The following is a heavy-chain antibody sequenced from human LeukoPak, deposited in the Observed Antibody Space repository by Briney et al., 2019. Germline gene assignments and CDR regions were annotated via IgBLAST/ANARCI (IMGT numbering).Heavy chain of an antibody. V-gene: IGHV3-49*04. CDR2: IRSKAYGGTT. CDR3: TRGKYQENFDY. D-gene: IGHD2-2*01. CDR1: GFTFSNAW. J-gene: IGHJ4*02. Sequence: GGSLRLSCAASGFTFSNAWMSWVRQAPGKGLEWVGFIRSKAYGGTTEYAASVKGRFTISRDDSKSIAYLQMNSLKTEDTAVYYCTRGKYQENFDYWGQGTLVTVSS.